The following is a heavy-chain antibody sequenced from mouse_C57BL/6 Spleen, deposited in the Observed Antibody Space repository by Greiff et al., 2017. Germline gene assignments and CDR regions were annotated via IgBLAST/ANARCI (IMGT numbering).Heavy chain of an antibody. CDR1: GYTFTSYG. J-gene: IGHJ2*01. V-gene: IGHV1-81*01. CDR2: IYPRSGNT. Sequence: LVESGAELARPGASVKLSCKASGYTFTSYGISWVKQRTGQGLEWIGEIYPRSGNTYYNEKFKGKATLTADKSSSTAYMELRRLTSEDSAVYFWARGSITTVVDYFDDWGKGTTLTVSS. CDR3: ARGSITTVVDYFDD. D-gene: IGHD1-1*01.